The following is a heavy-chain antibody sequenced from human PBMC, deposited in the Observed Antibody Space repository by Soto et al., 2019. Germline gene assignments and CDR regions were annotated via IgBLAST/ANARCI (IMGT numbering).Heavy chain of an antibody. Sequence: KPAETLSLTCTATGSSISTYYWSWIRQPPGKGLEWIGYIYYSGSTNYNPSLKSRVTISVDTSKNQFSLKLSSVTAADTSVYYCSRDSGRMVYALYYHYYCMYVWGQGTTVTVSS. CDR3: SRDSGRMVYALYYHYYCMYV. CDR2: IYYSGST. CDR1: GSSISTYY. V-gene: IGHV4-59*01. D-gene: IGHD2-8*01. J-gene: IGHJ6*02.